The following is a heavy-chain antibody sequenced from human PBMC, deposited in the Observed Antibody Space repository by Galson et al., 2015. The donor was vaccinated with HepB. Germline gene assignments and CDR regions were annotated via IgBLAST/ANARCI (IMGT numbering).Heavy chain of an antibody. V-gene: IGHV6-1*01. CDR3: ARVEKRDLYYFDY. CDR1: GDSVSSNSAA. J-gene: IGHJ4*02. CDR2: TYYRSKWYN. Sequence: SGDSVSSNSAAWHWIRQSPSRGLEWLGRTYYRSKWYNDYAVSVKSRITINPDTSKNQFSLQLNSVTPEDTAVYYCARVEKRDLYYFDYWGQGTLVTVSS.